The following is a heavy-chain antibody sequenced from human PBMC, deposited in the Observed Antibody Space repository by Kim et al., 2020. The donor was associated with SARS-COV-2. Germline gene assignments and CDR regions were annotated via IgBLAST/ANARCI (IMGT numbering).Heavy chain of an antibody. J-gene: IGHJ4*02. V-gene: IGHV3-7*03. CDR3: ARRNWQDY. D-gene: IGHD1-1*01. CDR2: GSEK. Sequence: GSEKYSVDAVTGRFTISRDNAKNSLYLQMNSLRAEDTAVYYCARRNWQDYWGQGTLVTVSS.